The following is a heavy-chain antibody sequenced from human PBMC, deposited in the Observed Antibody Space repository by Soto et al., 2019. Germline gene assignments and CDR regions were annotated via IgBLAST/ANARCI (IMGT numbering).Heavy chain of an antibody. CDR1: GDSISSGGYY. D-gene: IGHD6-6*01. V-gene: IGHV4-31*03. Sequence: QVQLQESGPGLVKPSQTLSLTCTVSGDSISSGGYYWNWIRQHPGKGLEWIGYIYNSGNTYYNPSLRSRVTISVDTSKNQFSLKLTSVTAADTALYYCARRGVAANDPFDIWGQGTVVTVSS. CDR3: ARRGVAANDPFDI. J-gene: IGHJ3*02. CDR2: IYNSGNT.